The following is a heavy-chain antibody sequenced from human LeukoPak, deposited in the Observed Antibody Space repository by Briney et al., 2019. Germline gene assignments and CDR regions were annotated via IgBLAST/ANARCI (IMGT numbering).Heavy chain of an antibody. V-gene: IGHV1-18*04. CDR1: GYTFTGYY. CDR2: ISAYNGNT. CDR3: ARGRDYDFWSARNHGAFDI. J-gene: IGHJ3*02. Sequence: ASVKVSCKASGYTFTGYYMHWVRQAPGQGLEWMGWISAYNGNTNYAQKLQGRVTITTDTSTSTAYMELRSLRSDDTAVYYCARGRDYDFWSARNHGAFDIWGQGTMVTVSS. D-gene: IGHD3-3*01.